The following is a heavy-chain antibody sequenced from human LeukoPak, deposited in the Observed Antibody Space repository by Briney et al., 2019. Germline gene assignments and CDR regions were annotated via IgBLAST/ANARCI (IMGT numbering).Heavy chain of an antibody. CDR3: ARDQADTAMVPPYFDY. CDR1: GFTFSSYS. Sequence: GGSLRLSCAASGFTFSSYSMNWVRQAPGKGLEWVSSISSSSSYIYYADSVKGRFTISRDNAKNSLYLQMNSLRAEDTAVYYCARDQADTAMVPPYFDYRGQGTLVTVSS. D-gene: IGHD5-18*01. V-gene: IGHV3-21*01. J-gene: IGHJ4*02. CDR2: ISSSSSYI.